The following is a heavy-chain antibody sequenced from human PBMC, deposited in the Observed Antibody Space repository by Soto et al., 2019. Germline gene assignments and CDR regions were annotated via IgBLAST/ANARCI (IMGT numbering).Heavy chain of an antibody. Sequence: PGESLKISCKGSGFTLTSYWIAWVRQMPGKGLEWMGIIYPGDSDSSYSPSFQGQVTISADKSISTAYLHWSSLKASDTAIYYCAKHEGYCSTTTCSNFDYWGQGTLVTV. J-gene: IGHJ4*02. D-gene: IGHD2-2*01. V-gene: IGHV5-51*01. CDR1: GFTLTSYW. CDR2: IYPGDSDS. CDR3: AKHEGYCSTTTCSNFDY.